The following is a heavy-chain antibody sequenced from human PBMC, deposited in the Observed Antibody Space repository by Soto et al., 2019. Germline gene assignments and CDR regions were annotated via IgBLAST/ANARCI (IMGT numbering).Heavy chain of an antibody. D-gene: IGHD1-20*01. CDR3: ANPNNWNDEGDNWFDP. Sequence: ASVKVSCKASGGTFSSYAISWVRQAPGQGLEWMGGVIPIFGTANYAQKFQGRVTITADESTSTAYMELSSLRSEDTAVYYCANPNNWNDEGDNWFDPWGQGTLVTVSS. J-gene: IGHJ5*02. V-gene: IGHV1-69*13. CDR1: GGTFSSYA. CDR2: VIPIFGTA.